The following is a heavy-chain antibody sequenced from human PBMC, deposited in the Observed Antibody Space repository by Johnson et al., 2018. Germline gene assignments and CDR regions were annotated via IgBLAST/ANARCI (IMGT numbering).Heavy chain of an antibody. D-gene: IGHD2-15*01. CDR3: ARDVVVVPSEEGAFDI. CDR1: GFTVSSNY. Sequence: EVQLVQSGGGLIQPGGSLRLSCAASGFTVSSNYMSWVRQAPGKGLEWVSVIYSGGSTYYADSVKGRFTISRDNSKNTLYLQMNSLSAEDTAVYYCARDVVVVPSEEGAFDIWGQGTMVTVSS. J-gene: IGHJ3*02. V-gene: IGHV3-53*01. CDR2: IYSGGST.